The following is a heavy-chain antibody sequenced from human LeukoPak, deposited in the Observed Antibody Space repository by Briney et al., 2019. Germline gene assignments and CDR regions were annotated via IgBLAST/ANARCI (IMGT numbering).Heavy chain of an antibody. D-gene: IGHD3-16*01. Sequence: PGGSLRLSCAASGFTFEDYAMHWVRQAPGKGLEWVSSISSSSSYIYYADSVKGRFTISRDNAKNSLYLQMNSLRAEDTAVYYCARVLGSYDYVWGSPGYFDYWGQGTLVTVSS. CDR2: ISSSSSYI. J-gene: IGHJ4*02. CDR3: ARVLGSYDYVWGSPGYFDY. V-gene: IGHV3-21*01. CDR1: GFTFEDYA.